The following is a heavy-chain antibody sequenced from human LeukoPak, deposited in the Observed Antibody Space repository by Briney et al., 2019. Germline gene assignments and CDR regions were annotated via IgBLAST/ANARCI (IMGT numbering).Heavy chain of an antibody. V-gene: IGHV3-53*01. CDR1: GFTVSSNY. Sequence: GGSLRLSCAPSGFTVSSNYMSWVRQAPGKGLEWVSLIYNSSSTYYADSVKGRFTISRDNSKNTLYLQMNSLRAEDTAVYYCTRRGDGGRSFDFWGQGTLVTVSS. D-gene: IGHD4-23*01. J-gene: IGHJ4*02. CDR3: TRRGDGGRSFDF. CDR2: IYNSSST.